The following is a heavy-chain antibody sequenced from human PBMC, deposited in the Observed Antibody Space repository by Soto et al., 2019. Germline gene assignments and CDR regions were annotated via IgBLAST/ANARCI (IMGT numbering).Heavy chain of an antibody. J-gene: IGHJ5*02. Sequence: QVQLVESGGGVVQPGRSLRLSCAASGFTFSHYAMHWVRQAPGKGLEWVALMSYDGSNEYYADSVKGRFTISRDNSKNTLCLKRNSLQAEERAVDYCAGDGGHNFDPWGRGTLVTVSS. CDR2: MSYDGSNE. CDR1: GFTFSHYA. D-gene: IGHD1-1*01. CDR3: AGDGGHNFDP. V-gene: IGHV3-30*03.